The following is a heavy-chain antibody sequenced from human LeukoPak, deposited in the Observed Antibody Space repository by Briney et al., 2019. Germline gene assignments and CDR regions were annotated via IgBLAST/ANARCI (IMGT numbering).Heavy chain of an antibody. CDR3: ASGFYEINV. J-gene: IGHJ4*02. CDR1: GFTFDDYA. D-gene: IGHD2/OR15-2a*01. V-gene: IGHV3-43*02. CDR2: ISGDGGST. Sequence: GGSLRLSCAASGFTFDDYAMHWVRQAPGKGLEWVSLISGDGGSTYYADSVKGRFTISRDNSKNTLYLQMNSLRAEDTAVYFCASGFYEINVWGQGTLVTVSS.